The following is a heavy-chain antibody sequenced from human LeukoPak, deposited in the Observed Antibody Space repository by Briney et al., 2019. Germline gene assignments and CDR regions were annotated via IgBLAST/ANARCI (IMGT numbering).Heavy chain of an antibody. V-gene: IGHV6-1*01. J-gene: IGHJ4*02. CDR3: ARVLEYSGSWNYFDY. CDR1: GDSVSSNSAA. CDR2: TYYRSKWYN. Sequence: SQTLSLTCAISGDSVSSNSAAWNWVRQSPSRGLEWLGRTYYRSKWYNDYAVSVKSRIIINPDTSKNQFSLHLNSVTPEDTAVYYCARVLEYSGSWNYFDYWGQGTLVADSS. D-gene: IGHD6-13*01.